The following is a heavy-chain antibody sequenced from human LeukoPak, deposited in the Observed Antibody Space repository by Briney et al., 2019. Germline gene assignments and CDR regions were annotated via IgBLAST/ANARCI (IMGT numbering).Heavy chain of an antibody. CDR3: ASAHVWGRTRYYFDY. CDR2: IKEDGSEK. V-gene: IGHV3-7*01. Sequence: HPGGSLRLSCAASGFTFNSYWMSWVRHAPGKGLEWVANIKEDGSEKYYVDSVKGRFTISRDNAKTSLYLQMNSLRGEDKAVYYCASAHVWGRTRYYFDYWGQGTLVTVSS. D-gene: IGHD3-16*01. CDR1: GFTFNSYW. J-gene: IGHJ4*02.